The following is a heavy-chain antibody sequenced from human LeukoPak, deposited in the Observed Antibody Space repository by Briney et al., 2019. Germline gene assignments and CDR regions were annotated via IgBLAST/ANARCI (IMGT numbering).Heavy chain of an antibody. V-gene: IGHV3-23*01. J-gene: IGHJ3*02. Sequence: GGSLRLSCAASTFTFNNYAMSLVRQAPGKGLEWVSAISGSGGAPYYADSVKGRFTMSTDNSKNTLYLQMNSLRDEDTAVYYCAKSYSSSTYDPFDIWGQGTMVTVSS. CDR2: ISGSGGAP. CDR3: AKSYSSSTYDPFDI. CDR1: TFTFNNYA. D-gene: IGHD6-6*01.